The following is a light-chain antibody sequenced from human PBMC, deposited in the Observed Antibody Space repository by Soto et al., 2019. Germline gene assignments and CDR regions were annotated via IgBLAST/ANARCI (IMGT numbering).Light chain of an antibody. CDR3: QQNYNPPWT. J-gene: IGKJ1*01. CDR2: AAS. CDR1: QFINKY. V-gene: IGKV1-39*01. Sequence: DIQMTQSPSSLSASVGDRVTITCRASQFINKYLSWYQQKPGKVPKLLINAASTLQSGVPSRFNGSRSWTDFSLAISSLQPEDFATYYCQQNYNPPWTFGQGTKVDIK.